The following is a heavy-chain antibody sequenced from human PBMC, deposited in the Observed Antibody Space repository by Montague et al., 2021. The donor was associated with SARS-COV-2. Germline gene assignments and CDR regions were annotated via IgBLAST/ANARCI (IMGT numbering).Heavy chain of an antibody. CDR3: ARVRYDRSGTYFGMDV. J-gene: IGHJ6*02. CDR2: INHSGST. V-gene: IGHV4-34*01. Sequence: SETLSLTCAVYGGSFSGYYWSWIRQPPGKGLEWIGEINHSGSTNYNPSLKSRVTISTDTSKNQFSLKLSSVTAADTAVYYCARVRYDRSGTYFGMDVWGQGTTVTVSS. D-gene: IGHD3-10*01. CDR1: GGSFSGYY.